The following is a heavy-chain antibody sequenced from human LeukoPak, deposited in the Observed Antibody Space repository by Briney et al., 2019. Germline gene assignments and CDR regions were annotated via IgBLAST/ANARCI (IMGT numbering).Heavy chain of an antibody. CDR2: IYPGDSDT. D-gene: IGHD6-19*01. CDR1: GYTFTSYW. J-gene: IGHJ4*02. CDR3: ARRGSGWYVDY. Sequence: GESLKISCKGSGYTFTSYWIGWVRHMPGKGLEWMGIIYPGDSDTRYRPSFQGQVSSSVDKSISTAYLQWSSLKASDTAMYYCARRGSGWYVDYWGQGTLVTVSS. V-gene: IGHV5-51*01.